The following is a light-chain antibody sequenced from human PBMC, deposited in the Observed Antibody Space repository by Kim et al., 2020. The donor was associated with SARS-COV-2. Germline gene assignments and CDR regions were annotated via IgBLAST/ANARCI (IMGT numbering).Light chain of an antibody. CDR2: EDN. J-gene: IGLJ3*02. CDR3: QSYDSSSNWV. Sequence: NFMLTQPHSVSESPGKTVTISCTRSSGSIASNYVQWYQQRPGSSPTTVIYEDNQRPSGVPDRFSGSIDSSSNSASLTISGLKTEDEADYYCQSYDSSSNWVFGGGTQLTV. CDR1: SGSIASNY. V-gene: IGLV6-57*01.